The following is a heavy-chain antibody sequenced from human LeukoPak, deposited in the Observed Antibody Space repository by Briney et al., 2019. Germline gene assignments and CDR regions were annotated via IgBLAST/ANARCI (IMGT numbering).Heavy chain of an antibody. CDR3: AKRQPYYFDY. J-gene: IGHJ4*02. D-gene: IGHD1-1*01. CDR2: VNSGDGT. Sequence: GGSLRLSCAASGFTFSYYGMSWVRQAPGKGLEWVSSVNSGDGTYYADSVRGRFTIPKDKSRNTLYLQMNSLRADDTAIYYCAKRQPYYFDYWGQGTLVTVSS. CDR1: GFTFSYYG. V-gene: IGHV3-23*01.